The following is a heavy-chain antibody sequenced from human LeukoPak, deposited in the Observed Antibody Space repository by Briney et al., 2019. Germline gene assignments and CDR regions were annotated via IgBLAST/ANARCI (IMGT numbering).Heavy chain of an antibody. CDR2: IIPIYGTP. J-gene: IGHJ6*03. CDR1: GDTFISYA. Sequence: ASVTVSCKVSGDTFISYAFSWLRQAPGQGLEWMGGIIPIYGTPNYAQKFQGRVTITTDESTSTAYMELSSLRSEDTAVYYCARDHWGIVENGYDYFYYDMDVWGKGTTGTVS. D-gene: IGHD7-27*01. CDR3: ARDHWGIVENGYDYFYYDMDV. V-gene: IGHV1-69*05.